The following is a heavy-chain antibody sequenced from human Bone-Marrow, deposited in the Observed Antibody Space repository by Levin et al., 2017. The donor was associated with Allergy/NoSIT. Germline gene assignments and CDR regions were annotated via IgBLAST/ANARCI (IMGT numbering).Heavy chain of an antibody. V-gene: IGHV3-7*01. CDR3: AGGRGVY. D-gene: IGHD3-16*01. J-gene: IGHJ4*02. Sequence: SCVVSGFTFNSAWMGWVRQAPGKGLEWVANINEDGSEKNCADSLKGRFTISRDNAKNSLYLQMNNLRVEDTAVYYCAGGRGVYWGQGTLVTVSS. CDR1: GFTFNSAW. CDR2: INEDGSEK.